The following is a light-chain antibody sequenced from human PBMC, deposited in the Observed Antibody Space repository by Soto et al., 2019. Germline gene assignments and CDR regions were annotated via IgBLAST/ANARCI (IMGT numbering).Light chain of an antibody. CDR3: QAWDSSTEVV. CDR2: QDT. CDR1: KLGDKY. V-gene: IGLV3-1*01. J-gene: IGLJ2*01. Sequence: SYELTQAPSVSVSPGQTASITCSGDKLGDKYACWYQQKPGQSPVLVIYQDTKRPSGITERFSGSNSGNTATLTISGTQAMDEADYYCQAWDSSTEVVFGGGTKLTVL.